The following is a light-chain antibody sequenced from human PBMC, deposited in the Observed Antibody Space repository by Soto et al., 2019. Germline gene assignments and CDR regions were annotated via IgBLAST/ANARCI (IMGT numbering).Light chain of an antibody. CDR2: GAS. CDR1: QSVSSSY. V-gene: IGKV3-20*01. CDR3: QQYGSSPLT. Sequence: EIVLTQSPGTLSLSPGERATLSCRASQSVSSSYLAWYQQKPGQAPTLLIYGASSRATGIPDRFSGSGSGTEFTLTISSLEPEDFAVYYCQQYGSSPLTFGGGTKVEIK. J-gene: IGKJ4*01.